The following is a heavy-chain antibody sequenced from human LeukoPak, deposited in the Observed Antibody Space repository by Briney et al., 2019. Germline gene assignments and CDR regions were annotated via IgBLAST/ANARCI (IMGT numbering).Heavy chain of an antibody. D-gene: IGHD3-22*01. J-gene: IGHJ4*02. CDR1: GFTFSSYE. CDR2: ISSSGSTI. V-gene: IGHV3-48*03. Sequence: PGGSLRLSCAASGFTFSSYEMNWVRQAPGKGLEWVSYISSSGSTIYYADSVKGRFTISRDNAKNSLYLQMKSLRAEDTAVYYCARDYYDSSGYSECEYYFDYWGQGTLVTVSS. CDR3: ARDYYDSSGYSECEYYFDY.